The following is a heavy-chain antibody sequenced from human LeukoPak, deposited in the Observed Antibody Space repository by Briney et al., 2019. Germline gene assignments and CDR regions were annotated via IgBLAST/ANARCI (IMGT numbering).Heavy chain of an antibody. D-gene: IGHD2-2*01. V-gene: IGHV4-4*07. CDR1: GGSISSYY. CDR2: IYTSGST. J-gene: IGHJ6*03. CDR3: ARDRWDIVVVPAASTTYYYYYYMDV. Sequence: SETLSLTCTVSGGSISSYYWSWIRQPAGKGLEWIGRIYTSGSTNYNPSLKSRVTMSVDTSKNQFSLKLSSVTAADTAVYYCARDRWDIVVVPAASTTYYYYYYMDVWGQGTTVTVSS.